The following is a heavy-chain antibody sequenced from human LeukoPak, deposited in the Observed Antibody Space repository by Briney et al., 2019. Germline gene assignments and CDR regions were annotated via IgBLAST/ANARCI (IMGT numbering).Heavy chain of an antibody. D-gene: IGHD3-10*01. J-gene: IGHJ4*02. CDR3: ARDRVSGSGSIDY. Sequence: GGSLRLSCAASGFTFSNYGMSWVRQAPGKGLEWVSTISGSGDTTYYADSVKGRFTISRDNSKNTLYLQMNSLRAEDTAVYYCARDRVSGSGSIDYWGQGTLVTVSS. CDR1: GFTFSNYG. CDR2: ISGSGDTT. V-gene: IGHV3-23*01.